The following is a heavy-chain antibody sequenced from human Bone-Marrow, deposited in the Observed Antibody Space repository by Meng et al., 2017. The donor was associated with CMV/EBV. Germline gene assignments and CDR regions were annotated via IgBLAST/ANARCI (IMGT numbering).Heavy chain of an antibody. V-gene: IGHV3-20*04. CDR2: INWNGGST. J-gene: IGHJ5*02. Sequence: GGSLRLSCAASGFTFDDYGMSWVRQAPGKGLEWVSGINWNGGSTGYADSVKGRFTIARDNAKNSLYLQMNSLRDEDTALDYCASVGYDYVGGSYSPFDPWGEGTLVTVPS. CDR1: GFTFDDYG. CDR3: ASVGYDYVGGSYSPFDP. D-gene: IGHD3-16*01.